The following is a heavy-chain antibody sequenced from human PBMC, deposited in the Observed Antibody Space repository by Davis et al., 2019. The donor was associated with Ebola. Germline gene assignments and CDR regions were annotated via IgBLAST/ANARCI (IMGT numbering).Heavy chain of an antibody. CDR2: IRYDGSNK. J-gene: IGHJ4*02. D-gene: IGHD6-13*01. CDR3: VKRIAAAGLWYYFDY. Sequence: GESLKISCAASGFTFSSYGMHWVRQAPGKGLEWVAFIRYDGSNKYYADSVKGRFTISRDNSKNTLYLQMNSLRAEDTAVYYCVKRIAAAGLWYYFDYWGQGTLVTVSS. CDR1: GFTFSSYG. V-gene: IGHV3-30*02.